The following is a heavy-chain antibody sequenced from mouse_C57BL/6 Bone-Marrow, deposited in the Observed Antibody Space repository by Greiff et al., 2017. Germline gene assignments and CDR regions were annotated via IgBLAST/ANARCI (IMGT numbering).Heavy chain of an antibody. CDR2: FHPANVNT. J-gene: IGHJ4*01. D-gene: IGHD2-5*01. CDR3: ARSDYYSNPFYYLDY. CDR1: GSNITNTH. Sequence: EVQLEQSVAELVRPGASVKLSCTASGSNITNTHMNWVKQRHEQGLEWIGKFHPANVNTKYDQKFQGQATLTAETSSNTAYLQLSSLTSEESAIYYCARSDYYSNPFYYLDYWGQGTSVTVSS. V-gene: IGHV14-3*01.